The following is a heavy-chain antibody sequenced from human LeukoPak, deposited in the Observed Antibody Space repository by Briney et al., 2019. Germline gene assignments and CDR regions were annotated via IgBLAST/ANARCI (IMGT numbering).Heavy chain of an antibody. CDR1: GFTVSSNY. CDR3: ARARGYSYGVDY. CDR2: ISSSGSTI. D-gene: IGHD5-18*01. V-gene: IGHV3-48*03. J-gene: IGHJ4*02. Sequence: GGSLRLSCAASGFTVSSNYMNWVRQAPGKGLEWVSYISSSGSTIYYADSVKGRFTISRDNAKNSLYLQMNSLRAEDTAVYYCARARGYSYGVDYWGQGTLVTVSS.